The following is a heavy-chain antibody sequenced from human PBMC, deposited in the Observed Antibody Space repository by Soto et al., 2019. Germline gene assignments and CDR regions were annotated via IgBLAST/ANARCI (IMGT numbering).Heavy chain of an antibody. CDR1: GFIFSDFT. Sequence: GGSLRLSCAVSGFIFSDFTMNWVHQAPGKGLEWVASIGSSGGNSFYADSVKGRFIISRDNAKTSLDLQINSLRAEDTAVYYCAREKRHNSLGGRFGMDVWGQGTTVTVSS. D-gene: IGHD1-1*01. V-gene: IGHV3-21*01. J-gene: IGHJ6*02. CDR3: AREKRHNSLGGRFGMDV. CDR2: IGSSGGNS.